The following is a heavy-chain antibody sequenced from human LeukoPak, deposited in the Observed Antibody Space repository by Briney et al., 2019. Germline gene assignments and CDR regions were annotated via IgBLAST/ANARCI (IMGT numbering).Heavy chain of an antibody. CDR2: IKRDGNEK. V-gene: IGHV3-7*01. J-gene: IGHJ5*01. Sequence: GSLRLSCAASGFTFSRYWMNWVRQAPGKGLEWVANIKRDGNEKYYVDSVKGRFSISRDNAKNSLYLQMDSLRAEDTAVYYSAKEGAYPIITYDSWGQGALVTASS. CDR3: AKEGAYPIITYDS. D-gene: IGHD3-10*01. CDR1: GFTFSRYW.